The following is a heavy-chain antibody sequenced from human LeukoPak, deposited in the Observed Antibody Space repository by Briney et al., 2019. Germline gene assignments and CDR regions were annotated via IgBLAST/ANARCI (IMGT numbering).Heavy chain of an antibody. D-gene: IGHD1-26*01. J-gene: IGHJ4*02. CDR3: ARAPQAAWELGYFDY. CDR1: GGSISSYY. V-gene: IGHV4-4*07. Sequence: SETLSLTCIISGGSISSYYWSWIRQPAGKGLEWIGRIYTSGSTNYNPSLKSRVTISVDTSKNQFSLKLSSVTAADTAVYYCARAPQAAWELGYFDYWGQGTLVTVSS. CDR2: IYTSGST.